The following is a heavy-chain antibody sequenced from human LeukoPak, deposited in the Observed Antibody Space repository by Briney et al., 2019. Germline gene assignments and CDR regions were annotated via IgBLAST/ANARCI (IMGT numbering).Heavy chain of an antibody. V-gene: IGHV3-21*01. D-gene: IGHD2-15*01. J-gene: IGHJ4*02. CDR3: ARVLETDCRGGSCYSGLDY. Sequence: PGGSLRLSCAASGFTFSSYNMNWVRQAPGRGLEWVSSISRIGSYIYYADSVKGRFTISRDNAQNSLYLQMNSLRVEDTAVYYCARVLETDCRGGSCYSGLDYWGQGTLVTVSS. CDR1: GFTFSSYN. CDR2: ISRIGSYI.